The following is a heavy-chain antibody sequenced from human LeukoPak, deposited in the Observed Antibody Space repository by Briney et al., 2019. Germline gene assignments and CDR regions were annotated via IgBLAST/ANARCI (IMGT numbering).Heavy chain of an antibody. CDR1: GGSISVNTYY. CDR2: IYYSGST. V-gene: IGHV4-39*07. J-gene: IGHJ6*03. Sequence: PSETLSLTCTVSGGSISVNTYYCAWIRQPPGKGLEWIGSIYYSGSTYYNPSLKSRVTISVDTSKNQFSLKLSSVTAADTAVYYCAREMDPKNYDILTGAYYYYYYMDVWGKGTTVTVSS. CDR3: AREMDPKNYDILTGAYYYYYYMDV. D-gene: IGHD3-9*01.